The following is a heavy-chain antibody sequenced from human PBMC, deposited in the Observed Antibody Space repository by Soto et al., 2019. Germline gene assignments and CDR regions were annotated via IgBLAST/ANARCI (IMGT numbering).Heavy chain of an antibody. CDR2: IYWDDDK. Sequence: QITLKESGPTLVKPTQTLTLTCTFSGFSLSTTGVGVGWIRQPPGKALEWLALIYWDDDKRYNPSLNSRLTITKDTSXXXXXXXXTXXXXXXXXXXXXXXXXXXXXXXXXXXXXXXXXXXXXGQGTTVTVSS. CDR3: XXXXXXXXXXXXXXXXXXXXXXX. CDR1: GFSLSTTGVG. J-gene: IGHJ6*02. V-gene: IGHV2-5*02.